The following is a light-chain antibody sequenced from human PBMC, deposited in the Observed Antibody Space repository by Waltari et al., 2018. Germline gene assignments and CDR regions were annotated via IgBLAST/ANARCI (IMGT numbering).Light chain of an antibody. J-gene: IGLJ3*02. V-gene: IGLV2-11*01. CDR1: TNDLRSYNY. Sequence: SALTQPRSASGSPGQSVTISCPGTTNDLRSYNYVPWYQQHPGKAPKLIILDVTKRPSGVPDRLSGSKSGNTASLTISGLRAEDEAEYYCCSYAGSYTWVFGGGTKLTVV. CDR2: DVT. CDR3: CSYAGSYTWV.